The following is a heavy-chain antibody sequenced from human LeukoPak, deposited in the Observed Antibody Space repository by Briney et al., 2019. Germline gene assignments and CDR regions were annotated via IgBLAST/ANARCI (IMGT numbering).Heavy chain of an antibody. CDR3: AKMGSPHSSGWYGYDAFDI. J-gene: IGHJ3*02. CDR1: GFTFSSYA. V-gene: IGHV3-23*01. D-gene: IGHD6-19*01. CDR2: ISGSGGST. Sequence: LSGGSLRLSCAASGFTFSSYAMSWVRQAPGKGLEWVSAISGSGGSTYYADSVKGRFTISRDNSKNTLYLQMNSLRAEDTAVYYCAKMGSPHSSGWYGYDAFDIWGQGTMVTVSS.